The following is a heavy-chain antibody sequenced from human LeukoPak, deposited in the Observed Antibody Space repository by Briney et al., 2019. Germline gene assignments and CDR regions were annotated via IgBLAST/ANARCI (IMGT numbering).Heavy chain of an antibody. J-gene: IGHJ4*02. CDR2: ISYDGSNK. CDR1: GFTFSDYY. Sequence: GGSLRLSCAASGFTFSDYYMSWIRQAPGKGLEWVAVISYDGSNKYYADSVKGRFTISRDNSKNTLYLQMNSLRAEDTAVYYCAKDRNDYGKFDSWGQGTLVTVSS. D-gene: IGHD4-17*01. CDR3: AKDRNDYGKFDS. V-gene: IGHV3-30*18.